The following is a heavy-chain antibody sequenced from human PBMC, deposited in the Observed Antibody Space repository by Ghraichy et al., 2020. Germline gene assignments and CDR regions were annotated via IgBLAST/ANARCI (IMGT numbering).Heavy chain of an antibody. D-gene: IGHD2-15*01. V-gene: IGHV5-51*01. CDR3: ARQNGYCSGGSCYLGWFDP. CDR1: GYSFTSYW. J-gene: IGHJ5*02. CDR2: IYPGDSDT. Sequence: GESLNISCKGSGYSFTSYWIGWVRQMPGKGLEWMGIIYPGDSDTRYSPSFQGQVTISADKSISTAYLQWSSLKASDTAMYYCARQNGYCSGGSCYLGWFDPWGHGTLVTVSS.